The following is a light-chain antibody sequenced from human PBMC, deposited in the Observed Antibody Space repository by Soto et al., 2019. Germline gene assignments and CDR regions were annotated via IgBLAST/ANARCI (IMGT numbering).Light chain of an antibody. CDR2: DVS. V-gene: IGKV3-11*01. CDR3: QKRSNWPRT. J-gene: IGKJ1*01. Sequence: LVLTQSPATLSLSPGKSATLSCRASQNISSYLIWYQQKTGQAPRILIYDVSNRATGIPDRFSGSGSGTDLTLTISRLEPEDFAVYYCQKRSNWPRTFGQGTKVDIK. CDR1: QNISSY.